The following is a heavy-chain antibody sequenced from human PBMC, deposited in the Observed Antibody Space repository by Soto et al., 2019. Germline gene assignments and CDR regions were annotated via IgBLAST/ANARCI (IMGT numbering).Heavy chain of an antibody. CDR2: ISSSSSYI. D-gene: IGHD3-10*01. CDR1: GFTFSSYS. J-gene: IGHJ4*02. V-gene: IGHV3-21*01. Sequence: GGSLRLSCAASGFTFSSYSMNWVRQAPGKGLEWVSSISSSSSYIYYADSVKGRFTISRDNAKNSLYLQMNSLRAEDTAVYYCARDYYGSGSYYDYWGQGTLVTVSS. CDR3: ARDYYGSGSYYDY.